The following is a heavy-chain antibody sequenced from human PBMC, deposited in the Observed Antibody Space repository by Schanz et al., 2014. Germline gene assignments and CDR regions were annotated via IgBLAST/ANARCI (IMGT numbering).Heavy chain of an antibody. Sequence: EVQLVESGGDLVQPGESLRLSCAASGFTFSSYSMNWVRQTSGKGLEWVSYISTRSITTYYLASLKGRFTISRDDAKNSLYLQMNSLTDEDTAVYYCARGEFGRLFPTWFDPWGQGTLVTVSS. V-gene: IGHV3-48*02. J-gene: IGHJ5*02. CDR1: GFTFSSYS. D-gene: IGHD3-10*01. CDR3: ARGEFGRLFPTWFDP. CDR2: ISTRSITT.